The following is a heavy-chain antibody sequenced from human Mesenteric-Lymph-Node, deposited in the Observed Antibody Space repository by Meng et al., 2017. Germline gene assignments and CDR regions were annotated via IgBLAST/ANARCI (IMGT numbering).Heavy chain of an antibody. Sequence: SVKVSCKASGGTFSSYAISWVRQAPGQGLEWMGGIIPIFGTANYAQKFQGRVTITADESTSTAYMELSSLRSEDTAVYYCARDLIPQIVGATTYAFDIWGQGTMVTVSS. CDR2: IIPIFGTA. D-gene: IGHD1-26*01. CDR3: ARDLIPQIVGATTYAFDI. J-gene: IGHJ3*02. CDR1: GGTFSSYA. V-gene: IGHV1-69*13.